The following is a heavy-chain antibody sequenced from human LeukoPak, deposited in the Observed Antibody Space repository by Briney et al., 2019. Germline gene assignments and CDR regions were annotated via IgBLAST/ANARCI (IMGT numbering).Heavy chain of an antibody. CDR1: GFTFDDYT. Sequence: QPGGSLRLSCAASGFTFDDYTMHWVRQAPGKGLEWVSGISWNSGSIGYADSVKGRFTISRDNAKNSLYLQMNSLRAEDTALYYCAKDGRNFFDYWGQGTLVTVSS. V-gene: IGHV3-9*01. J-gene: IGHJ4*02. D-gene: IGHD1-14*01. CDR2: ISWNSGSI. CDR3: AKDGRNFFDY.